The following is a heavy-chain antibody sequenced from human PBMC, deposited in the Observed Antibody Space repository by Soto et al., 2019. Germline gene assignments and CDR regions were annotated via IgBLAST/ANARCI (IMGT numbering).Heavy chain of an antibody. V-gene: IGHV4-39*01. Sequence: QLQLQESGPGLVKPSETLSLTCTVSGGSISSRSYYWGWIRQPPGKGLEWIGGIYYSGSTYYNPSLKSRVTISVDTSKNQFSLKLSSVTAADTAVYYCARGDYGDYRGPSDYWGQGTLVTVSS. CDR3: ARGDYGDYRGPSDY. CDR1: GGSISSRSYY. J-gene: IGHJ4*02. D-gene: IGHD4-17*01. CDR2: IYYSGST.